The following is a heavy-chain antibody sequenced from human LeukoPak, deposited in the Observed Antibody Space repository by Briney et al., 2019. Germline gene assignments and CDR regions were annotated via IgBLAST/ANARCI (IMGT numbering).Heavy chain of an antibody. V-gene: IGHV3-11*01. CDR2: ISSSGSTI. CDR3: ARARLVYYYYGTCV. CDR1: GFTFSDYY. Sequence: GGSLRLSCAASGFTFSDYYMSWIRQAPGKGLEWVSYISSSGSTIYYADSVKGRFTISRDNAKNSLYLQMNSLRAEDTAVYYCARARLVYYYYGTCVWGQETTGTLSS. D-gene: IGHD6-25*01. J-gene: IGHJ6*02.